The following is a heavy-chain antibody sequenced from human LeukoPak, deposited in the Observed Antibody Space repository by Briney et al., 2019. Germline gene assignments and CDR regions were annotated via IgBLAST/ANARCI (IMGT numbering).Heavy chain of an antibody. V-gene: IGHV3-7*01. Sequence: GGSLRLSCAASGFTFSSYWMSWVRQAPGKGLEWVANIKQDGSEKYYVDSVKGRFTISRDNAKNSLYLQMNSLRAEDTAVYYCARDQGYYGSGSYYYNWFDPWGQGTLVTVSS. CDR3: ARDQGYYGSGSYYYNWFDP. J-gene: IGHJ5*02. D-gene: IGHD3-10*01. CDR2: IKQDGSEK. CDR1: GFTFSSYW.